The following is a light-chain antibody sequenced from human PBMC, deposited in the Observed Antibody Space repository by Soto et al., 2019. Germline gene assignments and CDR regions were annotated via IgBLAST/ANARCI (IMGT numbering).Light chain of an antibody. CDR3: QSYDSSLSVV. Sequence: QLVLTQPPSVSGAPGQRVTISCTGSSPNIGAGYDVHWYQQLPGTAPKLLIYGNSNRPSGVPDRFSGSKSGTSASLAITGLQAEDEADYYCQSYDSSLSVVFGTGTKVTVL. V-gene: IGLV1-40*01. CDR1: SPNIGAGYD. CDR2: GNS. J-gene: IGLJ1*01.